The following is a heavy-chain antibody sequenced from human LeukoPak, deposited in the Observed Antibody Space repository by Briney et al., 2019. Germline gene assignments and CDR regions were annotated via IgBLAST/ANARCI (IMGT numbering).Heavy chain of an antibody. CDR2: IRSKANSYAT. D-gene: IGHD3-22*01. J-gene: IGHJ4*02. Sequence: PGGSLRLXCAASGFTFSGSAMHWVRQASGKELEWVGRIRSKANSYATAYAASVKGRFNISRDDSKNTAYLQMNSLKTEDTAVYYCTSTYYYDSSGYSIDYWGQGTLVTVSS. CDR1: GFTFSGSA. CDR3: TSTYYYDSSGYSIDY. V-gene: IGHV3-73*01.